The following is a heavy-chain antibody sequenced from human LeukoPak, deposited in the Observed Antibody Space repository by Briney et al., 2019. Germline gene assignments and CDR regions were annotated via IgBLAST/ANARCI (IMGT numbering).Heavy chain of an antibody. D-gene: IGHD1-26*01. CDR3: ARPSGWELLLDAFDI. J-gene: IGHJ3*02. V-gene: IGHV3-23*01. CDR1: AFSFSYYA. CDR2: IIGSGGST. Sequence: GGSLRLSCAASAFSFSYYAMSWVRQAPGKGLEWVSAIIGSGGSTYYADSVKGRFTISRDNSKNTLYLQMNSLRAEDTAVYYCARPSGWELLLDAFDIWGQGTMVTVSS.